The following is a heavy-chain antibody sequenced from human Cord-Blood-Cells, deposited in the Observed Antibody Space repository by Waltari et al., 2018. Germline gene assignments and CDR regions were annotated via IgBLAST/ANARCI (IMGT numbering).Heavy chain of an antibody. V-gene: IGHV3-30*18. CDR1: GFTFSSYG. CDR3: GKEPTGYSSSWSVDY. Sequence: QVQLVESGGGVVQPGRSLRLSCSASGFTFSSYGMHWVRQAPGKGLEWVAVISEDGRNKYYADAGKGGFTMSRDNSKNTVYLQMNSLRAEDTAVYYCGKEPTGYSSSWSVDYWGQGTLVTVSS. CDR2: ISEDGRNK. D-gene: IGHD6-13*01. J-gene: IGHJ4*02.